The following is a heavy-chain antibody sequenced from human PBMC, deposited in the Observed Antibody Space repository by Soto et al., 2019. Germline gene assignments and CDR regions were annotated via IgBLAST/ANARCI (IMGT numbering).Heavy chain of an antibody. J-gene: IGHJ4*02. CDR1: GYTFTSYG. V-gene: IGHV1-18*01. CDR3: ARDSKGYYGGPFDY. CDR2: ISAYNGNT. Sequence: ASVKVSCKASGYTFTSYGISWVRQAPGQGLEWMGWISAYNGNTNYAQKLQGRVTMTTDTSTSTAYMELSSLRSEDTAVYYCARDSKGYYGGPFDYWGQGTLVTVSS. D-gene: IGHD4-17*01.